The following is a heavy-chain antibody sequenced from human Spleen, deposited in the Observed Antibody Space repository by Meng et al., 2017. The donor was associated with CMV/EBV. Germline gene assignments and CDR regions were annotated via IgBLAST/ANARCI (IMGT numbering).Heavy chain of an antibody. CDR2: IYSGGST. CDR3: ARAEGWFDP. CDR1: GFTFDDYG. V-gene: IGHV3-53*01. J-gene: IGHJ5*02. Sequence: GESLKISCAASGFTFDDYGMSWVRQAPGKGLEWVSVIYSGGSTYYADSVKGRFTVSRDNSKNTLYLQMNSLRAEDTAVYYCARAEGWFDPWGQGTLVTVSS.